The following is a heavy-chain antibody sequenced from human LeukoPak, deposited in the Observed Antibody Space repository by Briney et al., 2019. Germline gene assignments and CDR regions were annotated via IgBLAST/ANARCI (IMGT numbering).Heavy chain of an antibody. CDR2: ISGSGHNT. Sequence: GGSLRLSCAASGFTFSNYGMNWVRQAPGKGLEWVSAISGSGHNTYYADSVKGRFTISRDNSKNTLYLQMYSLRAEDSAVYYCAKHGYGYYDSWGQGTLVTVSS. J-gene: IGHJ5*01. CDR3: AKHGYGYYDS. D-gene: IGHD5-12*01. V-gene: IGHV3-23*01. CDR1: GFTFSNYG.